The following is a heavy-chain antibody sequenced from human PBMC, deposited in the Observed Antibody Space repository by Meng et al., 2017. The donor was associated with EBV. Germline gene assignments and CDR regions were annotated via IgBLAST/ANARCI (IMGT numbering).Heavy chain of an antibody. Sequence: QVLLRQWGAGLLKPSETLSLSCAVYGGSFTDYYWSWIRQAPGKSLEWIAEVSHSGRTRYNPSLKSRVSMSADVSKKQFSLKMKSVPAADTGVYFCARVGYSVHDVSFEDFWGQGTLVTVSS. CDR3: ARVGYSVHDVSFEDF. D-gene: IGHD5/OR15-5a*01. CDR2: VSHSGRT. CDR1: GGSFTDYY. V-gene: IGHV4-34*01. J-gene: IGHJ4*02.